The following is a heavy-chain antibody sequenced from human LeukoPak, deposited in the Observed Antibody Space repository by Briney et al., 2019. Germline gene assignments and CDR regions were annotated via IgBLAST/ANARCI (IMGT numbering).Heavy chain of an antibody. CDR3: ARDCHDYGGNCLGDAFDI. CDR1: GFTFSSYS. V-gene: IGHV3-21*01. D-gene: IGHD4-23*01. J-gene: IGHJ3*02. CDR2: ISSSSSYI. Sequence: GGSLRLSCAASGFTFSSYSMNWVRQAPGKGLEWVSSISSSSSYIYYADSVKGRFTISRDNAKNSLYLQMNSLRAEDTAVYYCARDCHDYGGNCLGDAFDIWGQGTMVTVSS.